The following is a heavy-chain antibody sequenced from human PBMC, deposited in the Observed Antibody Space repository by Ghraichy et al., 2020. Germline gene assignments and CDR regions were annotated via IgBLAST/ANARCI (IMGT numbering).Heavy chain of an antibody. CDR3: ARDFYYDNSRGFDY. CDR1: GYTFTAYY. Sequence: ASVKVSCKASGYTFTAYYIHWVRQAPGQGLEWMGRINPSSGGTNYAQKFQGRVTMTRDTSISTAYMELTRLRSDDTAVYYCARDFYYDNSRGFDYWGQGTLVTVSS. D-gene: IGHD3-22*01. CDR2: INPSSGGT. V-gene: IGHV1-2*06. J-gene: IGHJ4*02.